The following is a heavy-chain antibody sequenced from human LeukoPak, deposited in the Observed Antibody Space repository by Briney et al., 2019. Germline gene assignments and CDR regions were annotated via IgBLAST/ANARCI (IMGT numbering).Heavy chain of an antibody. CDR1: GFTFSGYG. Sequence: GRSLRLSCAASGFTFSGYGMHWVRQAPGKGLEWVAVIWYDGSNKYYADSVRGRFTISRDNSKNTLYLQMNSLRAEDTAVYYCAALEWDRYDYWGQGTLVTVSS. V-gene: IGHV3-33*01. CDR3: AALEWDRYDY. D-gene: IGHD3-3*01. CDR2: IWYDGSNK. J-gene: IGHJ4*02.